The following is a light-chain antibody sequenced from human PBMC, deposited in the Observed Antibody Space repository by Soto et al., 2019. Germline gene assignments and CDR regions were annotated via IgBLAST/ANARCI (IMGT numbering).Light chain of an antibody. CDR2: DVS. CDR3: SSYTTSSIL. Sequence: QSALTQPASVSGSPGKSITISCTGTSSDVGAYNSVSWYQQLPGKAPKLMIFDVSYRPSGVSNRFSGSKSGNTASLTISGLQAEDEADYYCSSYTTSSILFGGGTKLTVL. J-gene: IGLJ2*01. V-gene: IGLV2-14*03. CDR1: SSDVGAYNS.